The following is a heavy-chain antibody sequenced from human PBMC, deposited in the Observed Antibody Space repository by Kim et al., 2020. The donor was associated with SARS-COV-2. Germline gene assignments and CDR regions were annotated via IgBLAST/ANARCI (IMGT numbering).Heavy chain of an antibody. CDR3: AREGTTGTTPFDY. J-gene: IGHJ4*02. CDR1: GGSISSSSYY. D-gene: IGHD1-1*01. CDR2: IYYSGST. Sequence: SETLSLTCTVSGGSISSSSYYWGWIRQPPGKGLEWIGSIYYSGSTYYNPSLKSRVTISVDTSKNQFSLKLSSVTAADTAVYYCAREGTTGTTPFDYWGQGTLVTVSS. V-gene: IGHV4-39*01.